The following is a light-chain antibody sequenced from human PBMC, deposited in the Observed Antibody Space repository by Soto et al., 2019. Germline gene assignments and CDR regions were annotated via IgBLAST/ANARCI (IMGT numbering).Light chain of an antibody. J-gene: IGKJ4*01. CDR2: ATS. CDR3: QKYNSAPLT. V-gene: IGKV1-27*01. Sequence: DVQMTQSPSSLSAFVGDRVTITCRASQGIAPYLAWFQQKPGKVPKLLIYATSTLQSGVPSRFSGSGSGTYFTLTINSLQPEDVGTYYCQKYNSAPLTFGGGTKVESK. CDR1: QGIAPY.